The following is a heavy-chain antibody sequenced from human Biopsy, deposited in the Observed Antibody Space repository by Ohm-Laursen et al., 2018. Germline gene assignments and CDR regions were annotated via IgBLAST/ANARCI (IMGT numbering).Heavy chain of an antibody. Sequence: GASVKVSCKTSGGTFSNYAISWVRQAPGEGLEWMGGIIAVSGLVNYAPKFQGRVSITADKSTTTAYMELSNLKSEDTAVYYCATPFQYYDSWGGYPPFEHWGQGTLVTVSS. CDR3: ATPFQYYDSWGGYPPFEH. CDR2: IIAVSGLV. CDR1: GGTFSNYA. V-gene: IGHV1-69*10. J-gene: IGHJ4*02. D-gene: IGHD3/OR15-3a*01.